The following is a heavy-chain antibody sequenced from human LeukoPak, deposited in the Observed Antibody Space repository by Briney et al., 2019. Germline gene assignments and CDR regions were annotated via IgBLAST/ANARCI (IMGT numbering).Heavy chain of an antibody. V-gene: IGHV3-48*04. CDR1: GFSFRSYS. D-gene: IGHD1-26*01. CDR3: ARDRGSYLPGGAFDI. J-gene: IGHJ3*02. CDR2: IVSDSSLI. Sequence: QTGGSLRLSCAASGFSFRSYSMNWVRQAPGKGLEWVSYIVSDSSLIHYADSVKGRFTISRDNAKNSLYLQLNSLRAEDTAVYYCARDRGSYLPGGAFDIWGQGTMVTVSS.